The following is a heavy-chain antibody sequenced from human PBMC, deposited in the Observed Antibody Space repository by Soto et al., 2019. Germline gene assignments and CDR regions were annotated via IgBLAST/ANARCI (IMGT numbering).Heavy chain of an antibody. D-gene: IGHD2-21*01. J-gene: IGHJ4*02. CDR1: GFTFSSYS. Sequence: PGGSLRLSCAASGFTFSSYSMNWVRQAPGKGLEWVSYISSSSSSIYYADSVKGRFTISRDNAKNTLYLQMNSLRAEDTAIYYCAKSAYSGGWVYSFNYCGQGTLVTVSS. CDR3: AKSAYSGGWVYSFNY. CDR2: ISSSSSSI. V-gene: IGHV3-48*01.